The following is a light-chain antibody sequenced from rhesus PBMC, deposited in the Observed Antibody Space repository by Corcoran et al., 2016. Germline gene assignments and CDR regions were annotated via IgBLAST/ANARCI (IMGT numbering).Light chain of an antibody. J-gene: IGLJ1*01. Sequence: QAALTQPRSVSGSPGQSVTISCTGTSSDIGGYNYVSWYQQHPGTAPKLMIYEVSKRPSGVSDRFSGSKTGNTASLTISGLQPQDEADYYCSSSAGSNTYVFASGTRLTVL. CDR3: SSSAGSNTYV. CDR2: EVS. V-gene: IGLV2-32*02. CDR1: SSDIGGYNY.